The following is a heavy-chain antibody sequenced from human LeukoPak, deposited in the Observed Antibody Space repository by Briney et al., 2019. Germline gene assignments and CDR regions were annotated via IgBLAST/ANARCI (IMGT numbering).Heavy chain of an antibody. V-gene: IGHV3-23*01. J-gene: IGHJ4*02. CDR1: GITLSNYG. D-gene: IGHD1-26*01. CDR3: AKRGVVIRVVLVGFHKEAYYFDS. CDR2: ISDSGRST. Sequence: GGSLRLSCVVSGITLSNYGMSWVRQAPGKGLEWVAGISDSGRSTYYANSVKGRFTISRDNPKNTLYLQMNSLGAEDTAVYFCAKRGVVIRVVLVGFHKEAYYFDSWGQGALVTVSS.